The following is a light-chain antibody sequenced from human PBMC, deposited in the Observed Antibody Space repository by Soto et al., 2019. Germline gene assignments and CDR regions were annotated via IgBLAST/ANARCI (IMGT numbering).Light chain of an antibody. V-gene: IGLV1-44*01. CDR2: NNN. J-gene: IGLJ3*02. Sequence: QSVLTQPPSASGTPGQRVTISCSGISSNIGSNSVNWYQQLPGTAPKLLIYNNNQRPSGVSDRFSGSKSGTSASLAISGLQSEDEADYYCSTWGDSLNGWVFGGGTKLTVL. CDR3: STWGDSLNGWV. CDR1: SSNIGSNS.